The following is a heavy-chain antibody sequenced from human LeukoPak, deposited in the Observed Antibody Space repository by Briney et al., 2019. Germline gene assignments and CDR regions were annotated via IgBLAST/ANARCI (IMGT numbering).Heavy chain of an antibody. CDR1: GFTISSYG. V-gene: IGHV3-30*18. J-gene: IGHJ6*02. CDR3: AKDKYSSSWYRMDV. Sequence: GGSLRLSCAASGFTISSYGMHWVRQAPGKGLEWVAVISYDGSNKYCADSVKGRFTISRDNSKNTLYLQMNSLRAEDTAVYYCAKDKYSSSWYRMDVWGQGTKVNVSS. CDR2: ISYDGSNK. D-gene: IGHD6-13*01.